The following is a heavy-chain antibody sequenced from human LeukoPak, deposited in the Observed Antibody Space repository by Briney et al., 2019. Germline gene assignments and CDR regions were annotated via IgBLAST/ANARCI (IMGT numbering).Heavy chain of an antibody. Sequence: ASVKVSCKASGYTFTSYAINWVRQATGQGLEWMGWMNPNSGNTGYAQKFQGRVTMTRNTSISTAYMELSSLRSEDTAVYYCARGARSGWYSKGYYMDVWGKGTTVTVSS. D-gene: IGHD6-19*01. J-gene: IGHJ6*03. CDR1: GYTFTSYA. CDR3: ARGARSGWYSKGYYMDV. CDR2: MNPNSGNT. V-gene: IGHV1-8*01.